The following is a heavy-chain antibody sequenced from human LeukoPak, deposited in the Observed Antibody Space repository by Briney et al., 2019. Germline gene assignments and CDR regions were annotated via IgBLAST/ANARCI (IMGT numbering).Heavy chain of an antibody. V-gene: IGHV3-43*02. J-gene: IGHJ4*02. CDR1: GFTFEDYA. Sequence: GGSLRLSCVASGFTFEDYAMHWVRQAPGKGLEWVSLISGDGGSTYYADSVKGRFTISRDNSKNSLYLQMNSLRTEDTALYYCAKDTYCGGDCYYFDYWGQGTLVTVSS. D-gene: IGHD2-21*02. CDR2: ISGDGGST. CDR3: AKDTYCGGDCYYFDY.